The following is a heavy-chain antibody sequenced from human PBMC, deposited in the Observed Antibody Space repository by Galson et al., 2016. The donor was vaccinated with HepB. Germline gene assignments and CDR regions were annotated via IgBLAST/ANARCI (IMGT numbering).Heavy chain of an antibody. CDR2: FDPEDGET. V-gene: IGHV1-24*01. Sequence: SVKVSCKVSGYTLTELPMHWVRQAPGKGLEWMGGFDPEDGETIYAQKFQGRVTMTEGTSTNTAYMELSSLRSEDTAVYYCATLDLGVGPTIADYWGQGTLVTFSS. CDR1: GYTLTELP. CDR3: ATLDLGVGPTIADY. D-gene: IGHD1-26*01. J-gene: IGHJ4*02.